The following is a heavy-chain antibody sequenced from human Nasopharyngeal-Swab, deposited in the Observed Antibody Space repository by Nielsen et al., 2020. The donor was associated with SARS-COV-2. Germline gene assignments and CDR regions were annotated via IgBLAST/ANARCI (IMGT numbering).Heavy chain of an antibody. CDR1: GYTFTGYY. J-gene: IGHJ6*02. D-gene: IGHD1-14*01. CDR3: ARDLQTTSGMDV. Sequence: ASVKVSCKASGYTFTGYYMHWVRQAPGQGLEWMGRINPNSGGTNYAQKFQGRVTMTRDTSISPAYMELSRLRSDDTAVYYCARDLQTTSGMDVWGQGTTVTVSS. V-gene: IGHV1-2*06. CDR2: INPNSGGT.